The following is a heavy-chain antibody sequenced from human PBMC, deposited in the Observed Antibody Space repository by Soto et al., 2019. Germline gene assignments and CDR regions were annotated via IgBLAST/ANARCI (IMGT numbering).Heavy chain of an antibody. V-gene: IGHV4-61*01. CDR3: ARWGGDYDSSGYWDYFDY. D-gene: IGHD3-22*01. CDR1: GGSVSSGSYY. Sequence: SETLSLTCTVSGGSVSSGSYYWSWIRQPPGKGLEWIGYIYYSGSTNYNPSLKSRVTISVDTSRNQFSLKLSSVTAADTAVYYCARWGGDYDSSGYWDYFDYWGQGTLVTVSS. J-gene: IGHJ4*02. CDR2: IYYSGST.